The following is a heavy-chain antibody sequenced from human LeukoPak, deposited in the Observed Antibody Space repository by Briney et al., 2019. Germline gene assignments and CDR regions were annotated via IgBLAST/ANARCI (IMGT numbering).Heavy chain of an antibody. J-gene: IGHJ6*03. CDR2: INYSGIT. CDR1: GGSITSGGYY. CDR3: ARHRNGFFYYYYMDV. V-gene: IGHV4-39*01. D-gene: IGHD3-3*01. Sequence: SETLSLTCTVSGGSITSGGYYWGWIRQPPGKGLEWIGHINYSGITYYSPSLQSRVTISVDTSKNQISLKVNSVTVADTAVYYCARHRNGFFYYYYMDVWGQGTTVTVSS.